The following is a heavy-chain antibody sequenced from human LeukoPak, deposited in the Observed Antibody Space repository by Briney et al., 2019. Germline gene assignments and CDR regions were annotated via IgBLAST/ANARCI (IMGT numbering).Heavy chain of an antibody. CDR1: GYTFTSHG. CDR2: ISVYNGNT. V-gene: IGHV1-18*01. Sequence: ASVRVSCKASGYTFTSHGISWVRQAPGQGLEWMGWISVYNGNTKYAQKFQGRVTKTTDTSTNTAYMELRSLRSDDTAVYYCVRDQTADPDYWGQGTLVTVSS. J-gene: IGHJ4*02. CDR3: VRDQTADPDY.